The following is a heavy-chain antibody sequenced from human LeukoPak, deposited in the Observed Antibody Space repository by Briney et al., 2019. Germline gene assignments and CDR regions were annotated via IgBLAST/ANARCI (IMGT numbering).Heavy chain of an antibody. Sequence: PGGSLRLSCAASGFTFSSYAMHWVRQAPGKGLEWVAVISYDGSNKYYADSVKGRFTISRDNSKNTLYLQMNSLRAEDTAVYYCARDPYSPTYYDCVWGSYEPYYFDYWGQGTLVTVSS. V-gene: IGHV3-30-3*01. CDR2: ISYDGSNK. CDR1: GFTFSSYA. CDR3: ARDPYSPTYYDCVWGSYEPYYFDY. J-gene: IGHJ4*02. D-gene: IGHD3-16*01.